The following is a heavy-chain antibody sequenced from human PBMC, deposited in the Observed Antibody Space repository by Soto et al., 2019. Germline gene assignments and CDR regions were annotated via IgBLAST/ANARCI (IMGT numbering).Heavy chain of an antibody. D-gene: IGHD6-19*01. CDR3: AAPRYSSGSCWVGSFDY. CDR1: GYIFTDYY. Sequence: SVSVSCRASGYIFTDYYMHWVRQAPGQERGCMGRINPNSGSTNYAQKFQGRVSMTRDTSIRTAYTELGSLRSEDTAVYYFAAPRYSSGSCWVGSFDYWGQGTRVTDS. V-gene: IGHV1-2*06. J-gene: IGHJ4*02. CDR2: INPNSGST.